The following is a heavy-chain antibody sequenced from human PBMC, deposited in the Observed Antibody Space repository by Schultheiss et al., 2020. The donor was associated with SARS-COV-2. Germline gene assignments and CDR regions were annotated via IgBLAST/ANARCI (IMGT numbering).Heavy chain of an antibody. CDR2: SNAGNGNT. V-gene: IGHV1-3*01. D-gene: IGHD3-3*01. CDR1: GYTFTSYA. Sequence: ASVKVSCKASGYTFTSYAMHWVRQAPGQRLEWMGWSNAGNGNTKYSQKFQGRVTITRDTSASTAYMELSSLRSEDTAVYYCARDRVLGYDFPVDVWGQGTTVTVSS. CDR3: ARDRVLGYDFPVDV. J-gene: IGHJ6*02.